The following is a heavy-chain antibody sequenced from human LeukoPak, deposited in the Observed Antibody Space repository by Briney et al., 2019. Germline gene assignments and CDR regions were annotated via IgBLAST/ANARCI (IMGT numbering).Heavy chain of an antibody. D-gene: IGHD3-3*01. CDR1: GFTFSNAY. J-gene: IGHJ4*02. V-gene: IGHV3-15*07. CDR2: IKSKTDGGTT. CDR3: TSENYDFWSGSLGYFDY. Sequence: GGSLRLSCAASGFTFSNAYMNWVRQAPGKGLEWVGRIKSKTDGGTTDYAAPVKGRFTISRDDSKNTLYLQMNSLKTEDTAVYYCTSENYDFWSGSLGYFDYWGQGTLVTVSS.